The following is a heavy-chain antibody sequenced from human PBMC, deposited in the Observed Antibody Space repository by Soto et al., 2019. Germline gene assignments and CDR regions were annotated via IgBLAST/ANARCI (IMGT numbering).Heavy chain of an antibody. V-gene: IGHV3-30*18. D-gene: IGHD2-21*02. CDR2: ISYDGSNK. CDR3: AKADCVCDNTASTAFDT. Sequence: GSLRLSCAASGFTFSSYGMHWVRQAPGKGLEWVAVISYDGSNKYYADSVKGRFTISRDNSKNTLYLQMNSLRAEDTAVYYCAKADCVCDNTASTAFDTWAQRNPLPVSS. CDR1: GFTFSSYG. J-gene: IGHJ5*02.